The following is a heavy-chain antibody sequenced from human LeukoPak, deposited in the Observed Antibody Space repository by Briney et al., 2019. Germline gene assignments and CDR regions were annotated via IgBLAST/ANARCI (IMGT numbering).Heavy chain of an antibody. CDR3: ARDGRRGSYYLDY. D-gene: IGHD3-10*01. CDR2: IYHSGST. J-gene: IGHJ4*02. V-gene: IGHV4-38-2*02. CDR1: GYSVSSGYY. Sequence: SETLSLTCTVSGYSVSSGYYWGWIRQPPGKGLEWIGSIYHSGSTYHNPSLKSRVTISGDTSKNQFSLKLSSATAADTAVYYCARDGRRGSYYLDYWGQGTLVTVSS.